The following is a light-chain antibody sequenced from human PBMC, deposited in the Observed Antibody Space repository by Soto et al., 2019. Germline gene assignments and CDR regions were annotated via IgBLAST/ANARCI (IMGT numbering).Light chain of an antibody. Sequence: EIVLTQSPGTLSLSPGERATLSCRASQSVSSSYLAWYQQKPGQAPRLLIYGASSRATGIPDRFSGSGSGTDFTLTISERGPEVFEVNYVQRKVSSPPGTFGQGTKLKSN. CDR1: QSVSSSY. V-gene: IGKV3-20*01. CDR3: QRKVSSPPGT. J-gene: IGKJ1*01. CDR2: GAS.